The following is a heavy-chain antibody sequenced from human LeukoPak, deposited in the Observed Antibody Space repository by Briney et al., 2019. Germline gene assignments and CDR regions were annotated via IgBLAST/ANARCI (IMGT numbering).Heavy chain of an antibody. CDR1: GFTVSSNY. J-gene: IGHJ6*04. D-gene: IGHD3-10*02. V-gene: IGHV3-21*01. CDR2: ISSSSSYI. Sequence: PGGSLRLSCAASGFTVSSNYMNWVRQAPGKGLEWVSSISSSSSYIYYADSVKGRFTISRDNAKNSLYLQMNSLRAEDTAVYYCAELGITMIGGVWGKGTTVTISS. CDR3: AELGITMIGGV.